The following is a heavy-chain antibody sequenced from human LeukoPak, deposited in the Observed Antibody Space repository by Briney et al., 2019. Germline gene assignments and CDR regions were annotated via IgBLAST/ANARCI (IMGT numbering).Heavy chain of an antibody. CDR3: ARAGSHWHYVY. J-gene: IGHJ4*02. D-gene: IGHD3-10*01. CDR2: IKQDGSER. Sequence: PGGSLRLSCAASGFTFSGFSMSWVRQSPTKGLEWVANIKQDGSERCYVDSVKGRLTISRDNAKNSLSLQMNNLRVEDTAVYYCARAGSHWHYVYWGQGTVVTVSS. CDR1: GFTFSGFS. V-gene: IGHV3-7*01.